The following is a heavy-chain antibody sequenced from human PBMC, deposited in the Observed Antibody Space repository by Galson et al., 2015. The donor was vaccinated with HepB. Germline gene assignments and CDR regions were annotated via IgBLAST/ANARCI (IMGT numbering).Heavy chain of an antibody. Sequence: CAASGFSFSSYAMHWVRQAPGKGLEWVAVISYDGSNKYYADSVKGRFTISRDNSKNTLYLQMNSLRAEDTAVYYCARVGPYYDILTGSGACLDYWGQGTLVTVSS. CDR3: ARVGPYYDILTGSGACLDY. V-gene: IGHV3-30-3*01. CDR2: ISYDGSNK. J-gene: IGHJ4*02. D-gene: IGHD3-9*01. CDR1: GFSFSSYA.